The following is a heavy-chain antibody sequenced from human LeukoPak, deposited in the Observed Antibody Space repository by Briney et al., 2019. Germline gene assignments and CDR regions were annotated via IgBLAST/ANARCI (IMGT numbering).Heavy chain of an antibody. V-gene: IGHV4-61*08. CDR1: GGSISSGGYS. CDR3: ARERGRSYGSVPYYYYYMDV. Sequence: SETLSLTCAVSGGSISSGGYSWSWIRQPPGKGLGWIGYIYYSGSTNYNPSLKSRVTISVDTSKNQFSLKLSSVTAADTAVYYCARERGRSYGSVPYYYYYMDVWGKGTTVTVSS. J-gene: IGHJ6*03. D-gene: IGHD5-18*01. CDR2: IYYSGST.